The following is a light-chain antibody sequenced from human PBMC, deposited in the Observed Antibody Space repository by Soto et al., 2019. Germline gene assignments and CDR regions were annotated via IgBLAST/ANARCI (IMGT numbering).Light chain of an antibody. Sequence: LTQSPAILSLSPGERATLSCTASQSVDTYIAWYQQRPGQPPRLLIHDTPHRASGVPARFRGSGSGTDFTLTITSLEPEDFAVYFCQQRRNWVSFGPGTRL. J-gene: IGKJ3*01. CDR3: QQRRNWVS. CDR2: DTP. CDR1: QSVDTY. V-gene: IGKV3-11*01.